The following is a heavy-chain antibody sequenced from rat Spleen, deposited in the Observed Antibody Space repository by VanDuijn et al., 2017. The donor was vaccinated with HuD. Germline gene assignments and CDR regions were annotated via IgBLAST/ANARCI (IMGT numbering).Heavy chain of an antibody. CDR2: ISSDGRRN. CDR1: GFTFSDFG. D-gene: IGHD1-9*01. V-gene: IGHV5-29*01. Sequence: EVQLVESDGGLVQPGRSLKLSCAASGFTFSDFGMAWVRPAPTKGLEWVATISSDGRRNYYRDSVKARFTLSRDNAKNSLYLQRDSLRSADTATYYCARHGYNSYFDYGGQGVMVTVSS. CDR3: ARHGYNSYFDY. J-gene: IGHJ2*01.